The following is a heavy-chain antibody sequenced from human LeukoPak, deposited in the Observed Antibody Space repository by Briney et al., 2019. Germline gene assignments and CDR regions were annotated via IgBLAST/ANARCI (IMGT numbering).Heavy chain of an antibody. D-gene: IGHD2-15*01. CDR3: ARLRRGERVVVAANWFDP. Sequence: PSETLSLTCTVSGGSISSSSYYWGWIRQPPGKGLEWIGSIYYSGSTYYNPSLKSRVTISVDTSKNQFSLKLSSVTAADTAVYYCARLRRGERVVVAANWFDPWGQGTLVTVSS. CDR2: IYYSGST. CDR1: GGSISSSSYY. J-gene: IGHJ5*02. V-gene: IGHV4-39*07.